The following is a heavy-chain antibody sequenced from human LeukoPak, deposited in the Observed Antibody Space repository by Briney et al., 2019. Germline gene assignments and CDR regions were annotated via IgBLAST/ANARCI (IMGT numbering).Heavy chain of an antibody. Sequence: VASVKVSCKASGGTFSSYAISWVRQATGQGLEWMGWMNPNSGNTGYAQNFQGRFTITRDTHITTAYMELSSLRSDDTAVYYCARVEFNGGYSHIYWGQGTLVTVSS. CDR2: MNPNSGNT. D-gene: IGHD5-12*01. CDR3: ARVEFNGGYSHIY. J-gene: IGHJ4*02. V-gene: IGHV1-8*02. CDR1: GGTFSSYA.